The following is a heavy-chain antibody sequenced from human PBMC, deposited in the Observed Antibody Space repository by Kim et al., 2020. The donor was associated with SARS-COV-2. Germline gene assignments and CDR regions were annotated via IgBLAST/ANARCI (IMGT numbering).Heavy chain of an antibody. CDR2: ISAYNGNT. V-gene: IGHV1-18*04. D-gene: IGHD2-2*01. CDR1: GYTFTSYG. J-gene: IGHJ5*02. CDR3: ARDGCSSTSCYYRWFDP. Sequence: ASVKVSCKASGYTFTSYGISWVRQAPGQGLEWMGWISAYNGNTNYAQKLQGRVTMTTDTSTSTAYMELRSLRSDDTAVYYCARDGCSSTSCYYRWFDPWGQGTLVTVSS.